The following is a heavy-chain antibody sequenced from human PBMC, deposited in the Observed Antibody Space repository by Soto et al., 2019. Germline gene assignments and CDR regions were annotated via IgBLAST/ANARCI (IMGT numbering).Heavy chain of an antibody. J-gene: IGHJ6*03. Sequence: EVQLVESGGGLVKPGGSLRLSCAASGFTFSSYSMNWVRQAPGKGLEWVSSISSSSSYIYYADSVKGRSTISRDNAKNSLYLQMNSLSAEDTAVYYCASFSRACTNGVCYYMDVWGKVTTVTVSS. CDR1: GFTFSSYS. CDR3: ASFSRACTNGVCYYMDV. D-gene: IGHD2-8*01. V-gene: IGHV3-21*01. CDR2: ISSSSSYI.